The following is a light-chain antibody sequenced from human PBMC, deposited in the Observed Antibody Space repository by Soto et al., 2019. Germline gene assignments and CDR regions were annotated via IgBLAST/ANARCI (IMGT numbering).Light chain of an antibody. CDR1: QSVSSRN. CDR3: LLYGDSPPAYT. CDR2: GAF. V-gene: IGKV3-20*01. J-gene: IGKJ2*01. Sequence: EIVLTQSPGTLSLFPGERATLSCRASQSVSSRNLAWYRQKPGQAPSLLIYGAFNRATGIPDRFSGSGSATDFTLNISRLEPADFAGYYCLLYGDSPPAYTFGQGTKLHIK.